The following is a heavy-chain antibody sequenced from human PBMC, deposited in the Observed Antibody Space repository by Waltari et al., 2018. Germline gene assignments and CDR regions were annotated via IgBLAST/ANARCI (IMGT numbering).Heavy chain of an antibody. CDR2: INHSGST. Sequence: VQLQQWGAGLLKPSETLSLTCAVYGGSFIGYYWSWIRHPPGKGLEWIGEINHSGSTNDNPSLKSRVTISVDTSKNQFSLKLSSVTAADTAVYYCARGRTFIVVGGNWFDPWGQGTLVTVSS. CDR3: ARGRTFIVVGGNWFDP. CDR1: GGSFIGYY. J-gene: IGHJ5*02. D-gene: IGHD2-21*01. V-gene: IGHV4-34*01.